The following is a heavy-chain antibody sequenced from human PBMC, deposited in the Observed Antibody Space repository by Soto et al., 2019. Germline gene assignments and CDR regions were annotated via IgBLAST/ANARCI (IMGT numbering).Heavy chain of an antibody. V-gene: IGHV3-23*01. J-gene: IGHJ4*02. CDR3: AKDVTLSFIMIRGDFDY. CDR2: VSGSGGST. D-gene: IGHD3-10*01. CDR1: GFTFSSCA. Sequence: EVQLLESGGGLVRPGGSLRLSCAASGFTFSSCAMSWVRQAPGKGLEWVSVVSGSGGSTEYADSVKGRFTVSRDNSKNTLYLQMHSLRAEDTAVYYCAKDVTLSFIMIRGDFDYWGQGTVVTVSS.